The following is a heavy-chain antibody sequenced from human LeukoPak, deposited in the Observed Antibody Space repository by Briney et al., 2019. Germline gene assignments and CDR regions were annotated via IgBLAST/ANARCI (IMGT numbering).Heavy chain of an antibody. Sequence: GGSLRLSCAASGFTFSSYSMNWVRQAPGQGLEWVSSISSSSSYIYYADSVKGRFTISRDNAKNSLYLQMNSLRAEDTAVYYCAKDRGGITWLFDYWGQGTLVTVSS. CDR1: GFTFSSYS. D-gene: IGHD1-20*01. V-gene: IGHV3-21*01. CDR3: AKDRGGITWLFDY. J-gene: IGHJ4*02. CDR2: ISSSSSYI.